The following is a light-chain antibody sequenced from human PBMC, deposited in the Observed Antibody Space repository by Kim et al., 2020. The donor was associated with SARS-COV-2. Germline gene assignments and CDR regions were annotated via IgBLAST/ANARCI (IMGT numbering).Light chain of an antibody. CDR2: EVS. J-gene: IGLJ1*01. CDR1: SSDVGGYNY. CDR3: SSYAGSNNLV. V-gene: IGLV2-8*01. Sequence: GHSVTISCTGTSSDVGGYNYVSWYQPHPGKVPKLIIYEVSTRPSGVPDRFSGSKSGNTASLTVSGLQAEDEADYYCSSYAGSNNLVFGTGTKVTVL.